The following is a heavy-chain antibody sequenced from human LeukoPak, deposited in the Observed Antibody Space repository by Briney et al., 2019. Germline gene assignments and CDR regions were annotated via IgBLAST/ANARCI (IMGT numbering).Heavy chain of an antibody. J-gene: IGHJ3*02. CDR3: ARDSPLPHTIFGVVIIRRRAFDI. CDR2: IYTSGST. Sequence: PSQTLSLTCTVSGGSISSGSYYWSWIRQPAGKGLEWIGRIYTSGSTNYNPSLKSRVTISVDTSKNQFSLKLSSVTAADTAVYYCARDSPLPHTIFGVVIIRRRAFDIWGQGTMVTVSS. D-gene: IGHD3-3*01. CDR1: GGSISSGSYY. V-gene: IGHV4-61*02.